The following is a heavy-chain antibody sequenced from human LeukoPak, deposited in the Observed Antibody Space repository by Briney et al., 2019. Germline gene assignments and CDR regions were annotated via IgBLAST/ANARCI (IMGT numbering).Heavy chain of an antibody. V-gene: IGHV3-23*01. CDR2: ISGSGGST. D-gene: IGHD3-9*01. CDR1: GFTFSSYA. J-gene: IGHJ3*02. Sequence: GGSLRLSCAASGFTFSSYAMSWVRQAPGKGLEWVSAISGSGGSTYYADSVKGRFTISRGNAKNSLYLQMNSLRAEDTAVYYCARNVLRYFRGGPGHDAFDIWGQGTMVTVSS. CDR3: ARNVLRYFRGGPGHDAFDI.